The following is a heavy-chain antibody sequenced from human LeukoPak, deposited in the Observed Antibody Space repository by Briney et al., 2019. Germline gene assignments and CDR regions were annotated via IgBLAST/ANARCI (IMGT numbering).Heavy chain of an antibody. CDR3: ANEAHRHLDLHN. CDR1: GFTLRHFA. V-gene: IGHV3-23*01. J-gene: IGHJ4*02. Sequence: TGGSLRLSCAASGFTLRHFAMNWVRQAPGKGLEWVSSIASDGDTFYAGSVKGRFTISRDISTNTLHLQMNSLRADDTAIYFCANEAHRHLDLHNWGQGTLVTVST. CDR2: IASDGDT.